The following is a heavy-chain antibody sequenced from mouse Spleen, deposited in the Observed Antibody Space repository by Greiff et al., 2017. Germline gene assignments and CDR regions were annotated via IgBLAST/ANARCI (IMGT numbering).Heavy chain of an antibody. V-gene: IGHV5-6*01. CDR2: ISSGGSYT. CDR1: GFTFSSYG. J-gene: IGHJ2*01. CDR3: ARRGEDYFDY. Sequence: EVQGVESGGDLVKPGGSLKLSCAASGFTFSSYGMSWVRQTPDKRLEWVATISSGGSYTYYPDSVKGRFTISRDNAKNTLYLQMSSLKSEDTAMYYCARRGEDYFDYWGQGTTLTVSS.